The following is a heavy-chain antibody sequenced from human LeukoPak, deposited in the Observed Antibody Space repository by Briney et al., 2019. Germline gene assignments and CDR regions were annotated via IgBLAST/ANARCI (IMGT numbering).Heavy chain of an antibody. CDR2: IIPIFGTA. V-gene: IGHV1-69*13. J-gene: IGHJ3*02. CDR3: AREGGYSSPRGSDAFDI. D-gene: IGHD6-13*01. CDR1: GYTFTGYY. Sequence: EASVKVSCKASGYTFTGYYMHWVRQAPGQGLEWMGGIIPIFGTANYAQKFQGRVTITADESTSTAYMELSSLRSEDTAVYYCAREGGYSSPRGSDAFDIWGQGTMVTVSS.